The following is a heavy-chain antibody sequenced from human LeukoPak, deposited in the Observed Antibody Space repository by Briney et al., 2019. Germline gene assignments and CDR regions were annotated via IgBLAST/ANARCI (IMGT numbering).Heavy chain of an antibody. CDR2: IYPDDSDT. CDR3: ARIWLRAFDI. D-gene: IGHD3-16*01. CDR1: GSSFTNYW. J-gene: IGHJ3*02. Sequence: ESLQICGQGAGSSFTNYWIACVHQLPGKGVEWMGIIYPDDSDTRYSPAFQGQVTISADKSISTAYLQWSSLKASDTAMYYCARIWLRAFDIWGQGTMVTVSS. V-gene: IGHV5-51*07.